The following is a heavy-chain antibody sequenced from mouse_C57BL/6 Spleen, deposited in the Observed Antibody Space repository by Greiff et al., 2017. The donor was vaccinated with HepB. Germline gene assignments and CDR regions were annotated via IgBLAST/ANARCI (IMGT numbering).Heavy chain of an antibody. V-gene: IGHV1-80*01. Sequence: QVQLQQSGAELVKPGASVKISCKASGYAFSSYWMNWVKQRPGKGLEWIGQIYPGDGDTNYNGKFKGKATLTADKSSSTAYMQLSSLTSEDSAVYCCARSFITTVVADYWGQGTTLTVSS. J-gene: IGHJ2*01. CDR3: ARSFITTVVADY. D-gene: IGHD1-1*01. CDR2: IYPGDGDT. CDR1: GYAFSSYW.